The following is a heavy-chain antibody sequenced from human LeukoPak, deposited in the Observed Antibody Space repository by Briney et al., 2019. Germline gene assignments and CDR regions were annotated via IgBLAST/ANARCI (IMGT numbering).Heavy chain of an antibody. CDR3: AFGYSHNAFDI. CDR1: GYTFTSYD. CDR2: INPNSGGT. J-gene: IGHJ3*02. D-gene: IGHD5-12*01. V-gene: IGHV1-2*06. Sequence: ASVKVSCKASGYTFTSYDINWVRQATGQGLEWMGRINPNSGGTDYAQKFQGRVTMTRDTSISTAYMEMSRLRSDDTAVYYCAFGYSHNAFDIWGQGAMVTVSS.